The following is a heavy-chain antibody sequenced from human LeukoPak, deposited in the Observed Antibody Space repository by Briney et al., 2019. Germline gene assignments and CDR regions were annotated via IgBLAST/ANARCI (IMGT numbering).Heavy chain of an antibody. CDR1: GFTFSNYG. CDR3: ARDSKTSRIAVAGTPDY. V-gene: IGHV3-33*01. D-gene: IGHD6-19*01. J-gene: IGHJ4*02. Sequence: PGGSLRLSCAASGFTFSNYGMHWVRQAPGKRLEWVAVIWYDGSNKYYADSVKGRFTISRDNSKNTLYLQMNSLRAEDTAVYYCARDSKTSRIAVAGTPDYWGQGTLVTVSS. CDR2: IWYDGSNK.